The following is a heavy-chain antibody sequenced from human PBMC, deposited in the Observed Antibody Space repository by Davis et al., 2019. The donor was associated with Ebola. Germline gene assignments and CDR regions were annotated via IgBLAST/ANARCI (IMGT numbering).Heavy chain of an antibody. Sequence: GESLKISCKGSGYSFTSYWIGWVRQMPGKGLEWMGIIYPGDSDTRYSPSFQGQVTISADKSISTAYLQWSSLKASDTAMYYCARRGRCSGGSCLTAPPYYFDYWGQGTLVTVSS. J-gene: IGHJ4*02. CDR1: GYSFTSYW. CDR3: ARRGRCSGGSCLTAPPYYFDY. CDR2: IYPGDSDT. D-gene: IGHD2-15*01. V-gene: IGHV5-51*01.